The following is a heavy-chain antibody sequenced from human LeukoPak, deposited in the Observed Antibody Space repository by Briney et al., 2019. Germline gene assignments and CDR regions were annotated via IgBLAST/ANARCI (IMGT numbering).Heavy chain of an antibody. D-gene: IGHD1-26*01. J-gene: IGHJ3*02. CDR2: INPNSGGT. CDR1: GYTFTGYY. Sequence: PEASVKVSCKASGYTFTGYYMHWVRRAPGQGLEWMGWINPNSGGTNYAQKFQGRVTMTRDTSISTAYMELSRLRSDDTALYHCASGRWEPYDAFDIWGQGTMVTVSS. V-gene: IGHV1-2*02. CDR3: ASGRWEPYDAFDI.